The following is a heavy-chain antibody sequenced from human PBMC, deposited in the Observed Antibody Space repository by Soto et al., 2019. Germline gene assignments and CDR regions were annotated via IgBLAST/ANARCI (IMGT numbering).Heavy chain of an antibody. CDR3: GRGGSGIYGMDV. D-gene: IGHD6-13*01. V-gene: IGHV3-74*01. CDR1: GFTFSSYW. Sequence: EVQLAESGGGLVQPGGSLRLSCAASGFTFSSYWVHWVRQAPGRGLVWVSRINGDGSSTNYADSVKGRFTISRDNAKNTLYLQMNSLRAEDTAVYLCGRGGSGIYGMDVWGQGTTVTVSS. J-gene: IGHJ6*02. CDR2: INGDGSST.